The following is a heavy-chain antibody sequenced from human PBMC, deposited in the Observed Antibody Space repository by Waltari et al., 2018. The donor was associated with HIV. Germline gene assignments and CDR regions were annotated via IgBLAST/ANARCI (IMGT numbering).Heavy chain of an antibody. Sequence: QVQLVESGGGVVQPGRSLRLSCVVSGFTFRDYGLHWVRQAPGKGLEWVAVISYDGNKKSYADSVKGRFTISRDNSKNTLSLQMNSLRVEDTAVYYCAKGRITMTPDYWGQGTLVTVSS. D-gene: IGHD3-22*01. CDR1: GFTFRDYG. CDR3: AKGRITMTPDY. CDR2: ISYDGNKK. V-gene: IGHV3-30*18. J-gene: IGHJ4*02.